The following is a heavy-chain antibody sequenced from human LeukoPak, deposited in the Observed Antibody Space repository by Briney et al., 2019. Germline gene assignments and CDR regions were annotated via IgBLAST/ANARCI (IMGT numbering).Heavy chain of an antibody. Sequence: GESLKISLETPGYRFTSYWIGWVRQMPGEGLGWMGVIYPGDSDTRYSPSFQGQVTISADKSITTAYLQWSSLKASDTAMYYCVRLWDGISKYCDSWGQGTLVTVSS. J-gene: IGHJ4*02. CDR1: GYRFTSYW. CDR2: IYPGDSDT. CDR3: VRLWDGISKYCDS. D-gene: IGHD5-18*01. V-gene: IGHV5-51*01.